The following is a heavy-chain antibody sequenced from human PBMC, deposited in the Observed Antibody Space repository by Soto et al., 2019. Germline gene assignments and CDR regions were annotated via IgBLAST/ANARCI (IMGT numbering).Heavy chain of an antibody. CDR3: AYCGAYSISWFPDY. CDR2: IYWYGGK. J-gene: IGHJ4*02. V-gene: IGHV2-5*01. Sequence: QITLKESGPSLVKPTQTLTLTCTFSGFSLTTNGVGVGRIPQSPREALEWLALIYWYGGKRYRPSLKSRLTCTKDTSKNQVVLTRTDMDSVDTAIYYCAYCGAYSISWFPDYWGQEPLVTVSS. CDR1: GFSLTTNGVG. D-gene: IGHD3-3*02.